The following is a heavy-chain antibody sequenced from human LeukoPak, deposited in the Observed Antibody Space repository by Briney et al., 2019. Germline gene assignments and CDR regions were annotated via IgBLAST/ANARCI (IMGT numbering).Heavy chain of an antibody. CDR3: ARLRYSGYDIRRISHEDAFDI. CDR2: IYYSGST. D-gene: IGHD5-12*01. Sequence: SETLSLTCTVSGYSISSGYYWSWIRQPPGKGLEWIGYIYYSGSTNYNPSLKSRVTISVDTSKNQFSLKLSSVTAADTAVYYCARLRYSGYDIRRISHEDAFDIWGQGTMVTVSS. CDR1: GYSISSGYY. J-gene: IGHJ3*02. V-gene: IGHV4-59*08.